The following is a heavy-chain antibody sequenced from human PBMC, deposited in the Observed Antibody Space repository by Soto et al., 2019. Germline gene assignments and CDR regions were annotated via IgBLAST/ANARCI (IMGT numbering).Heavy chain of an antibody. D-gene: IGHD3-22*01. V-gene: IGHV3-48*04. CDR2: ISSSGSTI. CDR1: GFTFSSYS. CDR3: ARAPPYYYDSSGSS. J-gene: IGHJ5*02. Sequence: GGSLRLSCAASGFTFSSYSMNWVRQAPGKGLEWVSYISSSGSTIYYADSVKGRFTISRGNAKNSLYLQMNSLRAEDTAVYYCARAPPYYYDSSGSSWGQGTLVTVSS.